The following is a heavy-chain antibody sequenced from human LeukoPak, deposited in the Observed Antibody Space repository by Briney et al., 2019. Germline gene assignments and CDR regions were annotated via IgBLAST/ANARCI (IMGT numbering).Heavy chain of an antibody. CDR3: ARDRFGGGSWNYFDY. CDR2: IIPIFGTA. CDR1: GGTFSSYA. Sequence: SVKVSCKASGGTFSSYAISWVRQAPGQGLEWMGRIIPIFGTANYAQKFQGRVTITTDESTSTAYMELSSLRSEDTAVYYCARDRFGGGSWNYFDYWGQGTLVTVSS. J-gene: IGHJ4*02. V-gene: IGHV1-69*05. D-gene: IGHD2-15*01.